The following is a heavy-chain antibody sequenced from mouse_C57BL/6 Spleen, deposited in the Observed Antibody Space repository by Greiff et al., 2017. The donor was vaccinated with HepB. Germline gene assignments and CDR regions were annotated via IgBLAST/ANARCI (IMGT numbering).Heavy chain of an antibody. V-gene: IGHV1-64*01. D-gene: IGHD2-5*01. CDR3: ARSAYYSNPYAMDY. J-gene: IGHJ4*01. Sequence: QVQLQQPGAELVKPGASVKLSCKASGYTFTSYWMHWVKQRPGQGLEWIGMIHPNSGSTNYNEKFKSKATLTVDKSSSTAYMHLSSLTSEDSAVYYCARSAYYSNPYAMDYWGQGTSVTVSS. CDR1: GYTFTSYW. CDR2: IHPNSGST.